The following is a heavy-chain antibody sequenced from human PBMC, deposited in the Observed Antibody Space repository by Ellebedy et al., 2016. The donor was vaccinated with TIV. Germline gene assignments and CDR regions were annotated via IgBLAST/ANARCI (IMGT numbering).Heavy chain of an antibody. CDR2: INPSGGST. CDR3: ARDSRHWLEEYSFDH. Sequence: AASVKVSCKASGYTFTSHYIHWMRQAPGQGLEWMGVINPSGGSTSYRQEFQGRITMARDTSTTTVYMELSSLRSEDTAVYYCARDSRHWLEEYSFDHWGQGTLVTVSS. V-gene: IGHV1-46*01. CDR1: GYTFTSHY. D-gene: IGHD6-19*01. J-gene: IGHJ4*02.